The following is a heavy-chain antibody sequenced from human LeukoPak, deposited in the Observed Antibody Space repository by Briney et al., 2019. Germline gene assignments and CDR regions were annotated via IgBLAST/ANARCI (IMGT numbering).Heavy chain of an antibody. J-gene: IGHJ3*02. CDR1: GFNVSSTY. Sequence: PGGSLRLSCVASGFNVSSTYMNWVRQAPGKGLEWVSSISSTSTYINYADSVKGRFTISRDNAKKSLYLQMNGLRGEDTAMYYCASDDYGDYEDGFDIWGQGTMVTVSS. CDR2: ISSTSTYI. D-gene: IGHD4-17*01. CDR3: ASDDYGDYEDGFDI. V-gene: IGHV3-21*01.